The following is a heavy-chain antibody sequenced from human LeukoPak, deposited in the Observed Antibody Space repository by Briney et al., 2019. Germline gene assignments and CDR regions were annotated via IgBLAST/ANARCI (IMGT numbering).Heavy chain of an antibody. CDR1: GGSISSYY. D-gene: IGHD6-19*01. CDR2: IYYSGST. CDR3: ASSKAPPAVAGDAFDI. Sequence: SETLSHTCTVSGGSISSYYWSWIRQPPGKGLEWFAYIYYSGSTNYNPSLKSRVTISVDTSKNQFSLRLSSVTAADTAVYYCASSKAPPAVAGDAFDIWGQGTMVTVSS. J-gene: IGHJ3*02. V-gene: IGHV4-59*01.